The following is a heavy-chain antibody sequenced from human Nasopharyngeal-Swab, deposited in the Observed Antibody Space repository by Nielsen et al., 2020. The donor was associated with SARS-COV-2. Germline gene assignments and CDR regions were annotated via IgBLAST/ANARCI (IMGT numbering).Heavy chain of an antibody. CDR3: ASPKTFYGGNTGVDRAFDI. CDR2: ISYDGSNK. D-gene: IGHD4-23*01. V-gene: IGHV3-30-3*01. Sequence: SLKISCAASGLTLSSSVKHWAPQAPGKGLEWVAVISYDGSNKYYADSVKGRFTISRDNSKNTLYLQMNSLRAEDTAVYYCASPKTFYGGNTGVDRAFDIWGQGTMVTVSS. J-gene: IGHJ3*02. CDR1: GLTLSSSV.